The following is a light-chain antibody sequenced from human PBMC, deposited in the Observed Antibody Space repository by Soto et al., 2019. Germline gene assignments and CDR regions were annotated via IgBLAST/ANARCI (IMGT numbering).Light chain of an antibody. CDR1: PGISTY. V-gene: IGKV1-8*01. J-gene: IGKJ3*01. CDR3: QQYFTYPFS. Sequence: AIRMTQSPSSLSASTGDRVTITCRASPGISTYLAWYQQKPGKAPKLLIHAASTLQSGVPSRFIGSGAGTDFTLTISRLQSEDFATYYCQQYFTYPFSFGPGTKVDIK. CDR2: AAS.